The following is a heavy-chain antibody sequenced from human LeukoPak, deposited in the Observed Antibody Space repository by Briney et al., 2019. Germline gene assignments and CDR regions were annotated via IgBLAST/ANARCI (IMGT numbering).Heavy chain of an antibody. J-gene: IGHJ4*02. V-gene: IGHV4-59*08. CDR2: IYYSGST. CDR3: AGARIAAAGTAHSGLSVAIPRRSDY. Sequence: SETLSLTCTVSGGSISSYYWSWIRQPPGKGLEWIGYIYYSGSTNYNPSLKSRVTISVDTSKNQFSLKLSSVTAADTAVYYCAGARIAAAGTAHSGLSVAIPRRSDYWGQGTLVTVSS. CDR1: GGSISSYY. D-gene: IGHD6-13*01.